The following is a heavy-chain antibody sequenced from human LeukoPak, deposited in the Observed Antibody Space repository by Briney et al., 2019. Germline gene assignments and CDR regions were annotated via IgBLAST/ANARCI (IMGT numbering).Heavy chain of an antibody. V-gene: IGHV1-2*02. CDR2: INPNSGGT. CDR3: ARDGNSITMVRGVIVSWFDP. CDR1: GYTLTGYY. D-gene: IGHD3-10*01. Sequence: GASVKVSCKASGYTLTGYYMHWVRQAPGQGLEWMGWINPNSGGTNYAQKFQGRVTMTRDTSISTAYMELSRLRSDDTAVYYCARDGNSITMVRGVIVSWFDPWGQGTLVTVSS. J-gene: IGHJ5*02.